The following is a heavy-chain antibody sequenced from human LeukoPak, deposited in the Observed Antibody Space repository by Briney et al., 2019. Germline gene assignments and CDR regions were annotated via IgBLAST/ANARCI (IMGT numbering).Heavy chain of an antibody. V-gene: IGHV4-39*01. CDR2: IYYSGST. CDR3: ARAKDYSGYDPFDY. CDR1: GGSISSSSYY. Sequence: SETLSLTCTVSGGSISSSSYYWGWIRQPPGKGLEWIGSIYYSGSTHYNPSLKSRVTISVDTSKNQFSLKLSSVTAADTAVHYCARAKDYSGYDPFDYWGQGTLVTVSS. J-gene: IGHJ4*02. D-gene: IGHD5-12*01.